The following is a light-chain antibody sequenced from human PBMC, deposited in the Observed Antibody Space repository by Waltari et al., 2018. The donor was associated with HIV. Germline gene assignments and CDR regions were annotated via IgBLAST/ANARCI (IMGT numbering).Light chain of an antibody. CDR2: KVS. CDR1: QSLLYTDGNTY. Sequence: DVGMTQSPLSLPVTLGQPATISCRSSQSLLYTDGNTYLSWFRQRPGQPPRRLIHKVSDRDSGVPDRFSGSGSGTDFTLKITRVEAEDVAIYYCMQGTHWPFTFAQGTKLEIK. CDR3: MQGTHWPFT. V-gene: IGKV2-30*01. J-gene: IGKJ2*01.